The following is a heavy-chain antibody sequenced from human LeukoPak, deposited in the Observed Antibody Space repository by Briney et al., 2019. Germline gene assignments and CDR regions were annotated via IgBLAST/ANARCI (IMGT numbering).Heavy chain of an antibody. Sequence: PGGSLRLSCAASGFTFSSYAMSWVRQAPGKGLEWVSAISGSGGSTFYADSVKGRFTISRDNSRNTLYLQTNSLRAEDTAIYYCAKEGSFTVTILTGWGQGTLVTVSS. CDR1: GFTFSSYA. V-gene: IGHV3-23*01. CDR3: AKEGSFTVTILTG. D-gene: IGHD4-17*01. CDR2: ISGSGGST. J-gene: IGHJ4*02.